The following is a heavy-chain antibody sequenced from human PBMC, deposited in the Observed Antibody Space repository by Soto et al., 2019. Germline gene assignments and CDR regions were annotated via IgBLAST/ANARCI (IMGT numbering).Heavy chain of an antibody. D-gene: IGHD3-22*01. CDR3: TRSRGMIAGYGMDV. J-gene: IGHJ6*02. CDR1: GGSVSSSRYY. Sequence: SETLYLTCTVSGGSVSSSRYYGSWIRQPPGKRLKWTGYVDYSGSTNYTPSHKSRVTISVDTSKNQFSLKLSSVTAADTAVYYCTRSRGMIAGYGMDVWGQGTTVTVSS. V-gene: IGHV4-61*01. CDR2: VDYSGST.